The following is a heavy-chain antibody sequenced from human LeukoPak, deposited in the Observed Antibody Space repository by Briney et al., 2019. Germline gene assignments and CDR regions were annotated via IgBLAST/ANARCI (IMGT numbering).Heavy chain of an antibody. CDR2: ISNSGSVI. Sequence: SLRLSCAASGFPFSDYYMTWIRQAPGKGLEGVSYISNSGSVIYYGDSVKGRFTISRDNAKNSLYLQMNSLRVEDTAVYYCSRGALYSGTYGGLFDYWGQGTVVTVSS. D-gene: IGHD1-26*01. V-gene: IGHV3-11*01. CDR1: GFPFSDYY. J-gene: IGHJ4*02. CDR3: SRGALYSGTYGGLFDY.